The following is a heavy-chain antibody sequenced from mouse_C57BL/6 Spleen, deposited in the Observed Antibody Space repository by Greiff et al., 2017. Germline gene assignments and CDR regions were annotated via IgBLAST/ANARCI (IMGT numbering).Heavy chain of an antibody. V-gene: IGHV1-55*01. Sequence: QVQLQQPGAELVKPGASVKMSCKASGYTFTSYWITWVKQRPGQGLEWIGDIYPGSGSTNYNEKFKSKATLTVDTSSSTAYMQLSSLTSEDSAVYYCARGYYYGSSWNFDYWGQGTTLTVSS. CDR1: GYTFTSYW. CDR3: ARGYYYGSSWNFDY. CDR2: IYPGSGST. D-gene: IGHD1-1*01. J-gene: IGHJ2*01.